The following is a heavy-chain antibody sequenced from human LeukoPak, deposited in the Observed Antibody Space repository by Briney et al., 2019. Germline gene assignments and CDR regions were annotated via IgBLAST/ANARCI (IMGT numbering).Heavy chain of an antibody. D-gene: IGHD1-26*01. J-gene: IGHJ4*02. V-gene: IGHV3-30-3*01. CDR3: ARRRGYLVGAVDY. Sequence: GGSLRLSCAASGFTFSSYAMHWVRQAPGKGLEWVAVISYDGCNKYYADSVKGRFTISRDNSTNTLYLQMNSLRAEDTAVYYCARRRGYLVGAVDYWGQGTLVTVSS. CDR2: ISYDGCNK. CDR1: GFTFSSYA.